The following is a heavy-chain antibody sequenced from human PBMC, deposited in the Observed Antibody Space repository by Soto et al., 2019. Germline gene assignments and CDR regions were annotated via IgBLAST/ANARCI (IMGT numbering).Heavy chain of an antibody. CDR2: ISSRSIYI. Sequence: EVQLVESGGGLVKPGGSLRLSCAASGSTFNTYTMNCVRQAPGKRLEWVSSISSRSIYIYYADSVTGRFTISRDDARNSLYLEMNSLRAEDTAVYYCAREEVSRPNTYHGLDVWGQGTTVTVSS. J-gene: IGHJ6*02. CDR1: GSTFNTYT. V-gene: IGHV3-21*01. CDR3: AREEVSRPNTYHGLDV.